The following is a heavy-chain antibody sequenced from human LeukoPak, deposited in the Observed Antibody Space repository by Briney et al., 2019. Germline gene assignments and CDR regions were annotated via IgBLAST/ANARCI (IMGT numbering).Heavy chain of an antibody. D-gene: IGHD3-22*01. CDR3: AKDRSKAMIVVAIIDY. Sequence: GGSLRLSCAASGFTFSSYWMHWVRQAPGKGLVWVSRINSDGSSTSYADSVKGRFSISRDNSKNTLYLQMNSLRAEDTAVYYCAKDRSKAMIVVAIIDYWGQGTLVTVSS. CDR2: INSDGSST. V-gene: IGHV3-74*01. CDR1: GFTFSSYW. J-gene: IGHJ4*02.